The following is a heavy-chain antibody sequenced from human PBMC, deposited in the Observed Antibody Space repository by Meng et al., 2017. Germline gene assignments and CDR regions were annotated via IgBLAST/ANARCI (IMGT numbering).Heavy chain of an antibody. V-gene: IGHV1-58*01. J-gene: IGHJ4*02. D-gene: IGHD6-13*01. CDR1: GFTFTSSA. Sequence: VKVSCKASGFTFTSSAVQWVRQARGQRLEWIGWIVVGSGNTSYAQKFQERVTITRDMSTSTAYMELSSLRSEDTAVYYCAARGGATDSSSWYDFDYWGQGTLVTVSS. CDR3: AARGGATDSSSWYDFDY. CDR2: IVVGSGNT.